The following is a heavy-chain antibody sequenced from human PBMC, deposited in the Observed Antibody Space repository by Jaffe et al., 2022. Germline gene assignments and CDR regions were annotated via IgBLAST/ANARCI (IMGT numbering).Heavy chain of an antibody. J-gene: IGHJ4*02. V-gene: IGHV3-49*03. Sequence: EVQLVESGGGLVQPGRSLRLSCTASGFTFGDYAMSWFRQAPGKGLEWVGFIRSKAYGGTTEYAASVKGRFTISRDDSKSIAYLQMNSLKTEDTAVYYCTRATDWGFIGYWGQGTLVTVSS. CDR2: IRSKAYGGTT. CDR3: TRATDWGFIGY. D-gene: IGHD7-27*01. CDR1: GFTFGDYA.